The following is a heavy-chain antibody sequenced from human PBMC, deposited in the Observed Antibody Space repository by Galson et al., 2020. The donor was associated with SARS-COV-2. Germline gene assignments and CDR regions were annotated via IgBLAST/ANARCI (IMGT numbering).Heavy chain of an antibody. V-gene: IGHV4-39*01. Sequence: SETLSLTCTVSGGPVNSRSYYLGWIRQPPGQGLEWISSVDYDGTTHHNPSLKSRVTISADTSKNQFSLGLTSVTAADTAVYYCARHYYGSAPFDPWGQGTLVTVSP. J-gene: IGHJ5*02. CDR1: GGPVNSRSYY. D-gene: IGHD3-10*01. CDR2: VDYDGTT. CDR3: ARHYYGSAPFDP.